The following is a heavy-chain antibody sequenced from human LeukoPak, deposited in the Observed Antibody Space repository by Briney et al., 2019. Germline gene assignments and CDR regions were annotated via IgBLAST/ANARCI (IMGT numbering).Heavy chain of an antibody. D-gene: IGHD2-2*01. CDR2: INQDGSAK. CDR3: ARDPGPNIPAWGAFDI. J-gene: IGHJ3*02. Sequence: GGSLRLSCAASGFTFPNSWMTWVRQAPGKGLEWVADINQDGSAKVYVDSVKGRFTISRDNAESSLYLQMNSLRAEDTAVYYCARDPGPNIPAWGAFDIWGLGTMVTVSS. V-gene: IGHV3-7*01. CDR1: GFTFPNSW.